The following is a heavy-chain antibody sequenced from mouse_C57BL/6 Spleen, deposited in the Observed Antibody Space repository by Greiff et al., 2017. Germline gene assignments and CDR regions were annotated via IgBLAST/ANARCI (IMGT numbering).Heavy chain of an antibody. J-gene: IGHJ2*01. D-gene: IGHD1-1*01. CDR2: INPGSGGT. CDR1: GYAFTNYL. Sequence: QVQLQQSGAELVRPGTSVKVSCKASGYAFTNYLIEWVKQRPGQGLEWIGVINPGSGGTNYNEKFKGKATLTADKSSSTAYMQLSSLTSEDSAVYFCAMITTIVATSVDYWGQGTTLTVSS. V-gene: IGHV1-54*01. CDR3: AMITTIVATSVDY.